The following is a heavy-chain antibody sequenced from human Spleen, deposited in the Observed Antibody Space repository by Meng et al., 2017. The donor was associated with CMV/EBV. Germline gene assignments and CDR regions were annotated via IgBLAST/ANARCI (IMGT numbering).Heavy chain of an antibody. CDR1: GGSISSGCYY. D-gene: IGHD3-3*01. Sequence: SETLSLTCTVSGGSISSGCYYWSWIRQHPGKGLEWIGYIYYSGSTYYNPSLRSRVTISVDTSKNQFSLKLSSVTAADTAVYYCARDSGPIFWSGSHYYYGMDVWGQGTTVTVSS. J-gene: IGHJ6*02. V-gene: IGHV4-31*03. CDR3: ARDSGPIFWSGSHYYYGMDV. CDR2: IYYSGST.